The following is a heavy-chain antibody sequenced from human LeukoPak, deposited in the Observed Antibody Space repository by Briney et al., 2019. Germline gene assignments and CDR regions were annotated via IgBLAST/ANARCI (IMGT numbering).Heavy chain of an antibody. J-gene: IGHJ4*02. D-gene: IGHD4-11*01. Sequence: XAXSGGSISSGGXXWSWIXQPPXXXLXXIGYIYHSGSTYYNPSLKSRVTISVDRSKNQFSLKLSSVTAADTAVYYCARALGTTVFDYWGQGTLVTVSS. CDR2: IYHSGST. CDR1: GGSISSGGXX. CDR3: ARALGTTVFDY. V-gene: IGHV4-30-2*01.